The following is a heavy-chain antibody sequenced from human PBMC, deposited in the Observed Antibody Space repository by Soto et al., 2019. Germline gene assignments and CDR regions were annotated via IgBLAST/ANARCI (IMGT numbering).Heavy chain of an antibody. J-gene: IGHJ4*02. V-gene: IGHV1-69*02. CDR1: GDTVNFYT. CDR3: ATSFGSGSRAFDY. D-gene: IGHD3-10*01. CDR2: FNPILSFS. Sequence: QVQLVQSGAEVKKPGSSVKVSCKASGDTVNFYTINWVRQAPGLGLEWMGRFNPILSFSNSALKFQGRVTLTADQSTSTAYMVMSSLRSEDTAIYYCATSFGSGSRAFDYWGQGALVTVSS.